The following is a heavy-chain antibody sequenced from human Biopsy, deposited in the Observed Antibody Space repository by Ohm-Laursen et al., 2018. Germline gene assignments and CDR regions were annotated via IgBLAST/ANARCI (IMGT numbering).Heavy chain of an antibody. Sequence: GASVKVSCNAPTGTFNSYGIIWVRQAPGQGLEWMGRIIPILRTTAYAQTFLGRVTITADSPTSTVDMELTSLTSDDTAMYFCAREAIGYQLPCDDWGQGTLVTVSS. CDR1: TGTFNSYG. CDR3: AREAIGYQLPCDD. V-gene: IGHV1-69*11. J-gene: IGHJ4*02. D-gene: IGHD2-2*01. CDR2: IIPILRTT.